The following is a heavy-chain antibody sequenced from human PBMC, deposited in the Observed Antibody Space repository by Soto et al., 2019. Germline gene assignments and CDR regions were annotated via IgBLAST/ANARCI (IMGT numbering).Heavy chain of an antibody. V-gene: IGHV3-33*01. CDR3: ARGLDCTNGVCYTGVDAFDI. CDR2: IWYDGSNK. Sequence: QVQLVESGGGVVQPGRSLRLSCAASGFTFSSYGMHWVRQAPGKGLEWVAVIWYDGSNKYYADSVKGRFTISRDNSKNTTYXXMNSLRAEDTAVYYCARGLDCTNGVCYTGVDAFDIWGQGTMVTVSS. CDR1: GFTFSSYG. J-gene: IGHJ3*02. D-gene: IGHD2-8*01.